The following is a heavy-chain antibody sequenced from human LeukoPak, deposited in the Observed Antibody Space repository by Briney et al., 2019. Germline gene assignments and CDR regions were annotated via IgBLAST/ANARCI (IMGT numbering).Heavy chain of an antibody. CDR2: IYHSGST. CDR1: GYSISSGYY. CDR3: ARAEVDCSSTGCYRAFHNWFDP. J-gene: IGHJ5*02. D-gene: IGHD2-2*02. V-gene: IGHV4-38-2*02. Sequence: KPSETLSLTCTVSGYSISSGYYWGWIRQPPGKGLEWIGSIYHSGSTYYNPSLKSRVTISVDTSKNQFSLKLSSVTAADTAVYYCARAEVDCSSTGCYRAFHNWFDPWGQGTLVTVSS.